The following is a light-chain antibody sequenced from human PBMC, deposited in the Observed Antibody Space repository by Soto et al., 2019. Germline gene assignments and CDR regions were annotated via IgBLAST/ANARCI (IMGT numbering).Light chain of an antibody. Sequence: EIVLTQSPATLSLSPGERATLSCRASQSVSNYLAWYQQKPGQAPRLLIYDASNRAAGIPARFSGSGSGTDFTLTITSLEPEDFAVYYCQQRDNWPPITFGQGTRLEIK. J-gene: IGKJ5*01. V-gene: IGKV3-11*01. CDR2: DAS. CDR3: QQRDNWPPIT. CDR1: QSVSNY.